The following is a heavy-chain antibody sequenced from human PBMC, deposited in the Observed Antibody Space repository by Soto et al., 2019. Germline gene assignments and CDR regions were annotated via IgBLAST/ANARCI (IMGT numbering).Heavy chain of an antibody. Sequence: SETLSLTCTVSGGSISSGGYYWSWIRQHPGKGLEWIGYIYYSGSTYYNPSLKSRFTISVDTSKNQFSLKLSSVTAADTAVYYCARVYKGDYYDSSGYHFDYWGQGTLVTVSS. J-gene: IGHJ4*02. D-gene: IGHD3-22*01. CDR3: ARVYKGDYYDSSGYHFDY. CDR1: GGSISSGGYY. V-gene: IGHV4-31*03. CDR2: IYYSGST.